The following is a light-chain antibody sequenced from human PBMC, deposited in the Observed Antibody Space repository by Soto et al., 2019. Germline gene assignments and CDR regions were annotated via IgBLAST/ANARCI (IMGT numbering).Light chain of an antibody. V-gene: IGLV2-14*03. CDR2: GVT. Sequence: SVHTQPATLSGSPGPSITISCTGTSSYIGFYNYVSWYQQYPGKAPNLLIYGVTNRPSGVSYRFSGSKSGSTASLTISGLRDEEEADYYCSSYSTRFFYVFGTGTKVTVL. CDR3: SSYSTRFFYV. CDR1: SSYIGFYNY. J-gene: IGLJ1*01.